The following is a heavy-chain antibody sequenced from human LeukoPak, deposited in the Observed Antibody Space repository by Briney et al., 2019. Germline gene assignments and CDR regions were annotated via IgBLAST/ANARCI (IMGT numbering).Heavy chain of an antibody. CDR2: INNGDTT. J-gene: IGHJ3*02. D-gene: IGHD2-15*01. CDR1: GFTVSSNY. V-gene: IGHV3-66*01. Sequence: PGGSLRLSCAASGFTVSSNYMSWVRQAPGKGLEWVSIINNGDTTYYADSVKGRFTISRDDSKNTLYLQVNSLRVEDTAVYYCTKDFRGGLDAFDIWGQGTMVTVSS. CDR3: TKDFRGGLDAFDI.